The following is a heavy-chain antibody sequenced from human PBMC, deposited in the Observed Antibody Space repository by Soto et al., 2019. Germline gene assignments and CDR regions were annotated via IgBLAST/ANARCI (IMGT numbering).Heavy chain of an antibody. D-gene: IGHD2-2*02. CDR1: GFTFSSYA. V-gene: IGHV3-64D*06. CDR2: ISSNGGST. Sequence: GGSLRLSCSASGFTFSSYAMHWVRQAPGKGLEYVSAISSNGGSTYYADSVRGRLTISRANSKNTLYLQMSSLRAEDTAVYYCVKAGYCSSTSCYNHAFDIWGQGTMVTVSS. CDR3: VKAGYCSSTSCYNHAFDI. J-gene: IGHJ3*02.